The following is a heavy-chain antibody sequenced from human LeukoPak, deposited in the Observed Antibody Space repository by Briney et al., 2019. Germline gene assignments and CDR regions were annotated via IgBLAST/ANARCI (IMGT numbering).Heavy chain of an antibody. V-gene: IGHV3-21*03. CDR3: ARGPQFSGPGWFDP. CDR1: GFTFSDYY. D-gene: IGHD3-10*01. Sequence: GGSLRLSCAASGFTFSDYYMTWVRQAPGKGLECVSSITFSSSHIYYADSVKGRFTISRDNTKDSLYLQKNSLRAEDTAIYYCARGPQFSGPGWFDPWGQGTLVTVSS. J-gene: IGHJ5*02. CDR2: ITFSSSHI.